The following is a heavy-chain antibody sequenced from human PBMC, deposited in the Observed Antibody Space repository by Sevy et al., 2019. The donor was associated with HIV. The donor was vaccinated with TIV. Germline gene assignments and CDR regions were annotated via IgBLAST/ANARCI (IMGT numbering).Heavy chain of an antibody. V-gene: IGHV3-48*02. J-gene: IGHJ5*02. Sequence: GGSLRLSCAASGFTFSSYSMNWVRQAPGKGLEWVSYISSSSSTIYYADSVKGRFTISRDNAKNSLYLQMNSLRDEDTAVYYCARDRLSEGVTEVHHGDWFDPWGQGTLVTVSS. CDR3: ARDRLSEGVTEVHHGDWFDP. CDR2: ISSSSSTI. D-gene: IGHD3-10*01. CDR1: GFTFSSYS.